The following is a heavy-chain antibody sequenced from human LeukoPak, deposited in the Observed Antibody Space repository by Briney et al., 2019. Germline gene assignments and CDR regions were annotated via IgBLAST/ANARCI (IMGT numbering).Heavy chain of an antibody. Sequence: ASVKVSCKASGYTFTSYYMHWVRQAAGQGLEWMGIINPSGGSTSYAQKFQGRVTMTRDTSTSTVYMELSSLRSEDTAVYYCARAWGAATLPGPWGQGTLVTVSS. CDR2: INPSGGST. J-gene: IGHJ5*02. CDR3: ARAWGAATLPGP. V-gene: IGHV1-46*01. CDR1: GYTFTSYY. D-gene: IGHD2-15*01.